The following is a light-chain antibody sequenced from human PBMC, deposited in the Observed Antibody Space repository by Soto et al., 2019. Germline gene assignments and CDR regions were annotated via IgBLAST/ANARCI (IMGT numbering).Light chain of an antibody. CDR3: QQYHNWPLT. Sequence: ETVMTQSPATLSVSPGERTSLSCRASQSVSRNLTWYQQKPGQTPRLLIYGTSTRAPGVPARFSAIGSGTEFTLTISSLQSEDFGVYYCQQYHNWPLTFGGGTKVEI. J-gene: IGKJ4*01. V-gene: IGKV3-15*01. CDR2: GTS. CDR1: QSVSRN.